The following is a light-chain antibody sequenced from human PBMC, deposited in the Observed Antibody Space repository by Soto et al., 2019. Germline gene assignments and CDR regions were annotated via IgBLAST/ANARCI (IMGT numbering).Light chain of an antibody. Sequence: EIVMTQSPATLSVSPGERATLSCRASQSVGGNLAWYQQKPGQAPRILIYGASTRATGIPARFSGSGSGTEFTLTISSLQSEDFAVYYCQQYDNWPPLTFGGGTKVEIK. J-gene: IGKJ4*01. V-gene: IGKV3-15*01. CDR2: GAS. CDR3: QQYDNWPPLT. CDR1: QSVGGN.